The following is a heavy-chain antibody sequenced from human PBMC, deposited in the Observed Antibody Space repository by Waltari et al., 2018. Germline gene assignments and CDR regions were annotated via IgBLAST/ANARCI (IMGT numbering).Heavy chain of an antibody. CDR3: ARGGGGDWEWFDR. Sequence: QVQLQESGPSLLKPSETLSLICTVSGGSISGFYWSWVRQPPGKGLDWIGYLYYTGSPNFDPALKGRVTMSGDTSKNQFSLKLSSVTAADTAFYYCARGGGGDWEWFDRWSQGTLVTVSS. CDR1: GGSISGFY. D-gene: IGHD2-21*02. CDR2: LYYTGSP. V-gene: IGHV4-59*01. J-gene: IGHJ5*02.